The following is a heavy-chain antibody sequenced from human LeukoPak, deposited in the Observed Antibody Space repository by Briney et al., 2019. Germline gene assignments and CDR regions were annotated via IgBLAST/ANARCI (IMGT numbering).Heavy chain of an antibody. CDR2: IRYDGSNK. CDR1: GFTFSSYG. V-gene: IGHV3-30*02. CDR3: AKQYSSSWYGYFDY. Sequence: PGGSLRLSCAASGFTFSSYGMHWVRQAPGKGLGWVAFIRYDGSNKYYADSVKGRFTISRDNSKNTLYLQMNSLRAEDTAVYYCAKQYSSSWYGYFDYWGQGTLVTVSS. D-gene: IGHD6-13*01. J-gene: IGHJ4*02.